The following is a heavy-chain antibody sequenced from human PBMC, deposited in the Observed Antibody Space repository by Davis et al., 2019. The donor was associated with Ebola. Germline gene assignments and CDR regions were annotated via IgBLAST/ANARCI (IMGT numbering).Heavy chain of an antibody. CDR2: IYYSGST. CDR1: GGSISSGGYY. J-gene: IGHJ4*02. Sequence: LRLSCTVSGGSISSGGYYWNWIRQHPGKGLEWIGYIYYSGSTYYNPSLKSRVTISVDTSKNQFSLKLSSVTAADTAVYYCARAQSAVTAIYYFDYWGQGTLVTVSS. CDR3: ARAQSAVTAIYYFDY. V-gene: IGHV4-31*03. D-gene: IGHD2-21*02.